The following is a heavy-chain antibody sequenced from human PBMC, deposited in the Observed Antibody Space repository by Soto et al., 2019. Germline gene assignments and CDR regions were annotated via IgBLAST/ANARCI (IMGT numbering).Heavy chain of an antibody. J-gene: IGHJ4*02. CDR2: IWYDGSNK. CDR3: ARGYILATLDY. D-gene: IGHD5-12*01. Sequence: GGSLRLSCAASGFTFSSYGMHWVRQAPGKGLEWVAVIWYDGSNKYYADSVKGRFTISRDNSKNTLYLQMNSLRAEDTAVYYCARGYILATLDYWGQGTLVTVSS. CDR1: GFTFSSYG. V-gene: IGHV3-33*01.